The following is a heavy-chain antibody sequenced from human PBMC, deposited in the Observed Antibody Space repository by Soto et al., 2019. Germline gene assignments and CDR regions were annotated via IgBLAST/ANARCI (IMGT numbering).Heavy chain of an antibody. CDR1: GFTFSSYA. CDR3: AKGRSYYYYYGVDV. CDR2: VWHDGTNK. Sequence: PGGSLRLSCAASGFTFSSYAMHWVRQAPGKGLEWVAVVWHDGTNKYYTDSVKGRFTISRDNSRNTLYLQMNNVRAEDTALYYCAKGRSYYYYYGVDVWGQGTTVTVSS. V-gene: IGHV3-33*06. J-gene: IGHJ6*02.